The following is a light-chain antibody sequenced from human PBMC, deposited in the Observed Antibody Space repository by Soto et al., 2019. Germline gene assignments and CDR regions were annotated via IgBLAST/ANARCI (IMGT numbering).Light chain of an antibody. V-gene: IGLV2-14*01. CDR1: SSDVGGYNY. J-gene: IGLJ3*02. CDR2: EVS. Sequence: QSALTQPASVSGSPGQSITISCTGTSSDVGGYNYVSWYQHHPGKAPKLMIYEVSTRPSGVSNRFSGSKSGNTASLTISGLQAEDEADYYCISYTTSSTLDVFGGGTKLTVL. CDR3: ISYTTSSTLDV.